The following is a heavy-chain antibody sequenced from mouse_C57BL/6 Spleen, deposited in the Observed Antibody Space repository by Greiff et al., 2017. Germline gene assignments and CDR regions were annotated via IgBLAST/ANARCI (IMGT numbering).Heavy chain of an antibody. CDR2: IDPEDGDT. Sequence: VQLMESGAELVRPGASVKLSCTASGFNIKDYYMHWVKQRPEQGLEWIGRIDPEDGDTEYAPKFQGTATMTADTTSNTAYLQLSSLTSEDTAFYYCTTGYYDSHFGYWGQGTTLTVSS. V-gene: IGHV14-1*01. CDR3: TTGYYDSHFGY. J-gene: IGHJ2*01. D-gene: IGHD2-4*01. CDR1: GFNIKDYY.